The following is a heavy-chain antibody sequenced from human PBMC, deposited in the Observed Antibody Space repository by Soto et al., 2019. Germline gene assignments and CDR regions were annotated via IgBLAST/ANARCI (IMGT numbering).Heavy chain of an antibody. D-gene: IGHD3-10*01. CDR1: GFTFSSYA. CDR3: ARDSTGSGLDYGMDV. Sequence: GGSLRLSCAASGFTFSSYAMHWVRQAPGKGLEWVAVISYDGSNKYYADSVKGRFTISRDNSKNTLYLQMNSLRAGDTAVYYCARDSTGSGLDYGMDVWGQGTTVTVSS. J-gene: IGHJ6*02. CDR2: ISYDGSNK. V-gene: IGHV3-30-3*01.